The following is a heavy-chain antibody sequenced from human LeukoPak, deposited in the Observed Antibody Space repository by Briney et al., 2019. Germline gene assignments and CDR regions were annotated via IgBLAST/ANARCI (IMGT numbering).Heavy chain of an antibody. CDR3: AKHYYDSSGTPRYFDY. CDR1: GFTFSSYA. V-gene: IGHV3-23*01. CDR2: VRGSGGNT. Sequence: GGSLRLSCAASGFTFSSYAMSWVRQAPGKGLEWVSAVRGSGGNTYYADSVKGRFTISRDNSKNTLYLQMNSLRAEDTAVYYCAKHYYDSSGTPRYFDYWGQGTLVTVSS. J-gene: IGHJ4*02. D-gene: IGHD3-22*01.